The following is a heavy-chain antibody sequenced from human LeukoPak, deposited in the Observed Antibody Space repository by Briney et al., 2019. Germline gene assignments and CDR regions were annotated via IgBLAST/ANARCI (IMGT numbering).Heavy chain of an antibody. CDR1: GYTFIGYY. D-gene: IGHD2-15*01. CDR3: ATVRDIVVGGGPYYFDY. Sequence: ASVKVSCKASGYTFIGYYLHWVRQAPGQGLEWMGWINPHNGDTNYAQKFQGRVTMTRDTSITTAYIELSRLKSDDTAVYYCATVRDIVVGGGPYYFDYWGQGTLVTVSS. CDR2: INPHNGDT. V-gene: IGHV1-2*02. J-gene: IGHJ4*02.